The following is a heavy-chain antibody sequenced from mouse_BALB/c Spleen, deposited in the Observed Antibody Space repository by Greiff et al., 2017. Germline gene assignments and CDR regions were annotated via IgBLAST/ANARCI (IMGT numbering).Heavy chain of an antibody. V-gene: IGHV1S137*01. CDR2: ISTYYGDA. Sequence: VQLKESGAELVRPGVSVKISCKGSGYTFTDYAMHWVKQSHAKSLEWIGVISTYYGDASYNQKFKGKATMTVDKSSSTAYMELARLTSEDSAIYYCARAGNYLYYFDYWGQGTTLTVSS. CDR3: ARAGNYLYYFDY. D-gene: IGHD2-1*01. CDR1: GYTFTDYA. J-gene: IGHJ2*01.